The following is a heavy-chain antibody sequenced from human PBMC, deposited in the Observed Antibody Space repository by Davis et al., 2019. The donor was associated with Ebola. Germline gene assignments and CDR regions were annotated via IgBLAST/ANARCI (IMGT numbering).Heavy chain of an antibody. CDR3: ARRASSSSWYNFFDY. V-gene: IGHV3-21*01. CDR1: GFTFSSYS. CDR2: ISSSSSYI. J-gene: IGHJ4*02. Sequence: GGSLRLSCAASGFTFSSYSMNWVRQAPGKGLEWVSSISSSSSYIYYADSVKGRFTISRDNAKNSLYLQMNSLRAEDTAVYYCARRASSSSWYNFFDYWGQGTLVTVSS. D-gene: IGHD6-13*01.